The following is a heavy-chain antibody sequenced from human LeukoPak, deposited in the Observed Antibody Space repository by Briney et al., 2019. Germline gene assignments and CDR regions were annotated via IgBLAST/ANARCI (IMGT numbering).Heavy chain of an antibody. CDR3: ARGYYYDTSDYYRTNWFDP. Sequence: ASVKVSCKASGYTFTSHDINWVRQATGQGLEWMGWMNPNSGNTGYAQKFQGRVTITRDTSISTAYMELSSLRSEDTAVYYCARGYYYDTSDYYRTNWFDPWGQGTLVTVSS. D-gene: IGHD3-22*01. CDR1: GYTFTSHD. CDR2: MNPNSGNT. J-gene: IGHJ5*02. V-gene: IGHV1-8*03.